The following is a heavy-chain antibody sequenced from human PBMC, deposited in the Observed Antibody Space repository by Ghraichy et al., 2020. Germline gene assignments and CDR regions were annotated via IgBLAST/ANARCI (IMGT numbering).Heavy chain of an antibody. CDR2: IHNTGTA. V-gene: IGHV4-30-4*01. J-gene: IGHJ2*01. CDR1: GDAMRGGDFY. CDR3: ARATPNYYDRDDKSNWYAEF. Sequence: QTLSLTCSVSGDAMRGGDFYWSWIRQPPGKGLDWIGYIHNTGTAYYNPSLDSRFTISKDTSKNQFSLRVTSVTAGDTAVYFCARATPNYYDRDDKSNWYAEFWGRCTLVLVSS. D-gene: IGHD3-22*01.